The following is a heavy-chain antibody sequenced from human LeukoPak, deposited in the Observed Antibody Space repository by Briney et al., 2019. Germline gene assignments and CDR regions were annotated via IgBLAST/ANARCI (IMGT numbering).Heavy chain of an antibody. CDR2: IYYGGST. CDR3: ARQREVAGTWEFDY. D-gene: IGHD6-19*01. J-gene: IGHJ4*02. Sequence: SETLSLTCTVSGGSISSSSYYWGWIRQPPGKGLEWIGGIYYGGSTYHNPSLKSRVTISVDTSKNQFSLKLSSVTAADTAVYYCARQREVAGTWEFDYWGQGTLATVSS. CDR1: GGSISSSSYY. V-gene: IGHV4-39*01.